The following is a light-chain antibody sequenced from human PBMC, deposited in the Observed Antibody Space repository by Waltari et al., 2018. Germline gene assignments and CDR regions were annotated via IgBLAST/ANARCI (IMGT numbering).Light chain of an antibody. CDR2: DSS. Sequence: IVLTQSPATLSLSPGDRATLSCRASQSVSRSLGWYQQKPGQAPRLVIYDSSNRATGIPARFSGSGSGTDFTLTITSLEPEDFAVYYCHQRFNWPPWTFGQGTKVEIK. J-gene: IGKJ1*01. CDR1: QSVSRS. V-gene: IGKV3-11*01. CDR3: HQRFNWPPWT.